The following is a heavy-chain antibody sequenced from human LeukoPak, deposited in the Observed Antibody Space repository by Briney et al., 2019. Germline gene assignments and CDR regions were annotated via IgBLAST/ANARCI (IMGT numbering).Heavy chain of an antibody. D-gene: IGHD2-2*02. J-gene: IGHJ4*02. Sequence: PSETLSLTCAVSGYSISSGYYWGWIRQSLWKGVKWIVNIYHSGSTYKNPSLKSRVTISLDTSKNQFSLKLSSVTAADTAMYYCARLSGAPVRHPIYHFDYWGQGTLVAVSS. CDR2: IYHSGST. CDR1: GYSISSGYY. V-gene: IGHV4-38-2*01. CDR3: ARLSGAPVRHPIYHFDY.